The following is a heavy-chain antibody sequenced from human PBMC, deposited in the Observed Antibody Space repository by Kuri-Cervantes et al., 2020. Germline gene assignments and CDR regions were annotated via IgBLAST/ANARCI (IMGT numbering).Heavy chain of an antibody. CDR2: IYSGGDT. CDR1: GFTISSNY. Sequence: GGSLRLSCAVSGFTISSNYMSWVRQAPGKGLEWVSVIYSGGDTYYADSVKGRFTISRDNSKNTLYLQMNSLRAEDTAVYYCARDPSRNYYGSGSYYNAVQYYYYYGMDVWGQGTTVTISS. J-gene: IGHJ6*02. CDR3: ARDPSRNYYGSGSYYNAVQYYYYYGMDV. V-gene: IGHV3-66*01. D-gene: IGHD3-10*01.